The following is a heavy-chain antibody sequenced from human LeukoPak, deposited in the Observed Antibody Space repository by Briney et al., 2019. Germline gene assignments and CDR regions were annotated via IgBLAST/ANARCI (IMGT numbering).Heavy chain of an antibody. J-gene: IGHJ4*02. CDR2: ISAYNGNT. CDR1: GYTFTSYG. V-gene: IGHV1-18*01. Sequence: ASVKVSCKASGYTFTSYGISWVRPAPGQGLGWMGWISAYNGNTNYAQKLQGRVTMTTDTTTSTAYMELRSLRSDDTAVYYCARDLVRGAFDYWGQGTLVTVSS. CDR3: ARDLVRGAFDY.